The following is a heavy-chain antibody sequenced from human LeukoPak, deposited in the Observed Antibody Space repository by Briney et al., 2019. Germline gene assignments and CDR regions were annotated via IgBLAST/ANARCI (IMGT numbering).Heavy chain of an antibody. J-gene: IGHJ4*02. D-gene: IGHD6-13*01. CDR2: ISGSGGST. CDR1: GFTFSSYA. V-gene: IGHV3-23*01. Sequence: GGSLRLSCAASGFTFSSYAMSWVRQAPGKGLEWVSAISGSGGSTYYADSVKGRFTISRDNSKNTLYLQMNSLRAEGTAVYYCAKGRAGIAAAGRYFDYWGQGTLVTVSS. CDR3: AKGRAGIAAAGRYFDY.